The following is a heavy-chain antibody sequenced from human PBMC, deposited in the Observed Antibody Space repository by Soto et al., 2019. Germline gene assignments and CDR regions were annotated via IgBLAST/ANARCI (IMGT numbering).Heavy chain of an antibody. J-gene: IGHJ3*02. CDR1: GGSISSYY. D-gene: IGHD4-17*01. CDR2: IYYSGST. V-gene: IGHV4-59*01. CDR3: ARYMTTDFNAFDI. Sequence: QVQLQESGPGLVKPSETLSLTCTVSGGSISSYYWSWIRQPPGKGLEWIGCIYYSGSTNYNPSLKSRVTISVDTSKNQFSLKLSSVTAADTAVYYCARYMTTDFNAFDIWGQGTMVTVSS.